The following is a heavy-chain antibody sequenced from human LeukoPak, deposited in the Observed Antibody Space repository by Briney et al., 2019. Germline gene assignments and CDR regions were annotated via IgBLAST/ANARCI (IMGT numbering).Heavy chain of an antibody. CDR3: SRESSSGWKQYDY. CDR2: INPGGGST. D-gene: IGHD6-19*01. Sequence: ASVKVSCKASGYSFTSYYIHWVRQAPGQDLEWMGVINPGGGSTTYAQKFQDRVSMTRDTSTSTVHMDLTSLRSDDTAVYYCSRESSSGWKQYDYWGQGTLVTVSS. J-gene: IGHJ4*02. CDR1: GYSFTSYY. V-gene: IGHV1-46*01.